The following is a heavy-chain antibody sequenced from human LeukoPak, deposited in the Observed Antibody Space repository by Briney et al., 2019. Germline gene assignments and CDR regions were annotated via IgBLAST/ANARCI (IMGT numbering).Heavy chain of an antibody. CDR3: AKESYCGGDCYSGVFDY. Sequence: GGSLRLSCAASGFTFSSYGMHWVRQAPGKGLEWVAVISYDGSNKYYADSVKGRFTISRDNSKNTLYLQMNSLRAEDTAVYYCAKESYCGGDCYSGVFDYWGQGTLVTVSP. D-gene: IGHD2-21*02. CDR2: ISYDGSNK. CDR1: GFTFSSYG. J-gene: IGHJ4*02. V-gene: IGHV3-30*18.